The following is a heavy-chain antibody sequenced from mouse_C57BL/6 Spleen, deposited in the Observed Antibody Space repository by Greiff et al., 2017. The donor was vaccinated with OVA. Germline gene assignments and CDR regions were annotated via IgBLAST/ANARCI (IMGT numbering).Heavy chain of an antibody. J-gene: IGHJ3*01. CDR1: GYTFTSYW. V-gene: IGHV1-61*01. D-gene: IGHD4-1*01. Sequence: QVQLQQPGAELVRPGSSVKLSCKASGYTFTSYWMDWVKQRPGQGLEWIGNIYPSDSETHYNQKFKDKATLTVDNSSSTADMQIRSLTYEYAAVYYCAQTGSFAYWGPGTLVTVSA. CDR3: AQTGSFAY. CDR2: IYPSDSET.